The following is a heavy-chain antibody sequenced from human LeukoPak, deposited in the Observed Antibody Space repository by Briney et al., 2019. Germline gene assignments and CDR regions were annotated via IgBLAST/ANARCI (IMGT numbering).Heavy chain of an antibody. Sequence: PGGSLRLSCAASGFTFSSYSMNWVRQAPGKGLERVSSITSSSYIYYADSVKGRFTISRDNAKNSLYLQMNSLRAEDTALYYCARDRELRYCSSTSCYNYFGMDVWGQGTTVTVSS. D-gene: IGHD2-2*02. J-gene: IGHJ6*02. CDR2: ITSSSYI. CDR3: ARDRELRYCSSTSCYNYFGMDV. V-gene: IGHV3-21*01. CDR1: GFTFSSYS.